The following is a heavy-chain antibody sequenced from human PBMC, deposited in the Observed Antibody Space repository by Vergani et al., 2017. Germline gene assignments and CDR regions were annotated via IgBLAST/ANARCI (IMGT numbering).Heavy chain of an antibody. CDR3: AKDKRSGDTAMVYY. D-gene: IGHD5-18*01. CDR1: GLTFSSHA. V-gene: IGHV3-23*01. CDR2: ISGSGGST. Sequence: EVQLLESGGGLVQPGGSLRLSCAASGLTFSSHAMRWVRQAPGKGLAWVSAISGSGGSTYYADSVKGRFTIARDNSKNTLYLQMNSLRAEDTAVYYCAKDKRSGDTAMVYYWGQGTLVTVSS. J-gene: IGHJ4*02.